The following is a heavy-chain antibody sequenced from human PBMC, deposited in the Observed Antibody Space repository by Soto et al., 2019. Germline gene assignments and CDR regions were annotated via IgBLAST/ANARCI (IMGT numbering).Heavy chain of an antibody. CDR1: GFHFDQYT. Sequence: EVQLVESGGGLVQPGRSLRLACAASGFHFDQYTMHWVRQAPGKCLEWVSSITWHSGTIGYADSVKGRFTISRDNAKNSLYLQMNSLRGEDTALYYCAKEMITFGDFNYYYMDVWGNGTTVTVSS. CDR3: AKEMITFGDFNYYYMDV. CDR2: ITWHSGTI. J-gene: IGHJ6*03. V-gene: IGHV3-9*01. D-gene: IGHD3-16*01.